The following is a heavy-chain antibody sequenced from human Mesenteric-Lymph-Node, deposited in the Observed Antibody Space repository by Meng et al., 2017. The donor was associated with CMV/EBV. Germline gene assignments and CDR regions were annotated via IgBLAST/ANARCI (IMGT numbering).Heavy chain of an antibody. CDR1: GGASSSSNW. CDR3: ARRYSGYDYPFDY. CDR2: IYHSGST. V-gene: IGHV4-4*02. J-gene: IGHJ4*02. D-gene: IGHD5-12*01. Sequence: VSGGASSSSNWWSWVRQPPGKGLEWIGEIYHSGSTNYSSSLKSRVTISVDKSKNQFSLKLSSVTAADTAVYYCARRYSGYDYPFDYWGQGTLVTVSS.